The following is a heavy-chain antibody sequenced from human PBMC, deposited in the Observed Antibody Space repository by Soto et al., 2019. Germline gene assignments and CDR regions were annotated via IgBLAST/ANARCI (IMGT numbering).Heavy chain of an antibody. CDR1: GGSFSGYY. J-gene: IGHJ4*02. D-gene: IGHD3-22*01. Sequence: SSETLSLTCAVYGGSFSGYYWSWIRQPPGKGLEWIGEINHSGSTNYNPSLKSRVTISVDTSKNQFSLKLSSVTAADTAVYYCARGFILDYYDSSGYPPHYWGQGTLVTVSS. CDR2: INHSGST. V-gene: IGHV4-34*01. CDR3: ARGFILDYYDSSGYPPHY.